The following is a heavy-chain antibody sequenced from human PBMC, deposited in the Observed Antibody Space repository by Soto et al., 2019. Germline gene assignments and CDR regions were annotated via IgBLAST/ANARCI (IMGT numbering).Heavy chain of an antibody. D-gene: IGHD3-10*01. CDR1: GXTFGSRS. V-gene: IGHV3-23*01. J-gene: IGHJ4*02. CDR2: ITDTGGDA. Sequence: GSLRLSCVASGXTFGSRSMSWVRQAPGEGLELVSTITDTGGDAKYADSVRGLFTISRDNSKKTLYLQMSSLRADDSAVYFCARGSKDSYPGRRIFDFWGRGTLVPVSS. CDR3: ARGSKDSYPGRRIFDF.